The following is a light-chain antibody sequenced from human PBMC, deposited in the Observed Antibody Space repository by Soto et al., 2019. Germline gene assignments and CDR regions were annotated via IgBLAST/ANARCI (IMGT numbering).Light chain of an antibody. CDR3: QQYNNWPPYT. CDR1: QSVSSN. J-gene: IGKJ2*01. Sequence: EIVLTQSPGTLSLSPGERATLSCRASQSVSSNLAWYQQKPGQAPRLLIYGASTRATGIPASFSGSRSGTEFTLTISSLQSEDFAVYYCQQYNNWPPYTFGQGTKLEIK. CDR2: GAS. V-gene: IGKV3-15*01.